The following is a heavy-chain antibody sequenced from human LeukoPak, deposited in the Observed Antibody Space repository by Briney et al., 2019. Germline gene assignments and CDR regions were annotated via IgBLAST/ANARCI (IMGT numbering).Heavy chain of an antibody. CDR1: GYTFTGYY. CDR3: ARAYGSGSYYYNNWFDP. CDR2: INPNSGGT. J-gene: IGHJ5*02. V-gene: IGHV1-2*02. Sequence: GASVKVSCKASGYTFTGYYMHWVRQAPGQGLEWMGWINPNSGGTNYAQKFQGRVTMTRDTSISTAYMELSRLRSDDAAVYYCARAYGSGSYYYNNWFDPWGQGTLVTVSS. D-gene: IGHD3-10*01.